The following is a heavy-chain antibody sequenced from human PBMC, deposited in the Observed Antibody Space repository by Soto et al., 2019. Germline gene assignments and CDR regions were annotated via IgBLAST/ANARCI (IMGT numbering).Heavy chain of an antibody. D-gene: IGHD1-26*01. CDR3: ARGRQWELTLDY. CDR2: ISGSGTKT. CDR1: GFTFSNHA. J-gene: IGHJ4*01. V-gene: IGHV3-23*01. Sequence: PGGSLRLSCAASGFTFSNHAMSWVRQAPGKGLEWVSVISGSGTKTYYADSVKGRFTISRDNSKNTLYLQMNSLRAEDTAVYYCARGRQWELTLDYWGHGTLVTVSS.